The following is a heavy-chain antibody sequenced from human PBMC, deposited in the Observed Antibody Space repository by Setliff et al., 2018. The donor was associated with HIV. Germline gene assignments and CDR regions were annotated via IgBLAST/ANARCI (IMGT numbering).Heavy chain of an antibody. V-gene: IGHV3-72*01. CDR3: VKDVSWAAS. D-gene: IGHD2-15*01. Sequence: GGSLRLSCAASGLTVSDHFFDWVRQAPGKGLEWIGRIFNRAERYTTHYVASVQGRFTISRDTSKNTLYLQMDSLRGDDSAVYYCVKDVSWAASWGQGTLVTVSS. CDR2: IFNRAERYTT. J-gene: IGHJ5*02. CDR1: GLTVSDHF.